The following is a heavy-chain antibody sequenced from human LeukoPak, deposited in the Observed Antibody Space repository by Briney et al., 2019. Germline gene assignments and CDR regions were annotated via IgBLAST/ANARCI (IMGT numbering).Heavy chain of an antibody. Sequence: GGSLRLSCAASGFTVSSNYMSWVRQAPGKGLEWVSVIYSGGSTYYADSVKGRFTISRDNSKNTLYLQMNSLRAEDTAVYYCARDPDYDILTGYYKHRGAPAGTFDYWGQGTLVTVSS. J-gene: IGHJ4*02. V-gene: IGHV3-53*05. D-gene: IGHD3-9*01. CDR2: IYSGGST. CDR3: ARDPDYDILTGYYKHRGAPAGTFDY. CDR1: GFTVSSNY.